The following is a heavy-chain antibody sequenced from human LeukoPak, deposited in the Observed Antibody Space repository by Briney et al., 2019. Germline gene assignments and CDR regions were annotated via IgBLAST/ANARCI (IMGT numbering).Heavy chain of an antibody. V-gene: IGHV3-33*01. CDR1: GFSFSTYG. Sequence: GGSLRLSCVASGFSFSTYGVHWVRQAPGKGLEWVAVIWYGGSIKYYADSVKGRFTISRDNSKNTVYLQMNSLRAEDTAVYSCARDWAHYYDYWGQGTLVTVSS. J-gene: IGHJ4*02. CDR3: ARDWAHYYDY. CDR2: IWYGGSIK. D-gene: IGHD3-10*01.